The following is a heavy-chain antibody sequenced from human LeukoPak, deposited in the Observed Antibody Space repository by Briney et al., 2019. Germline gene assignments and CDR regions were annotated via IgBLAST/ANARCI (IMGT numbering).Heavy chain of an antibody. CDR2: IIPIFGTA. D-gene: IGHD2-15*01. CDR3: AICSGGSCYSYYFDY. Sequence: SVKVSCKASGGTFSSYAISWVRQAPGQGLECMGGIIPIFGTANYAQKFQGRVTITADESTSTAYLELSSLRSEDTAVYYCAICSGGSCYSYYFDYWGQGTLVTV. J-gene: IGHJ4*02. CDR1: GGTFSSYA. V-gene: IGHV1-69*13.